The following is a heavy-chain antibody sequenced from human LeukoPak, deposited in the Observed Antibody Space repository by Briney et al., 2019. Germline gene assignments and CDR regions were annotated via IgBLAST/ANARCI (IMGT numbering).Heavy chain of an antibody. D-gene: IGHD3-22*01. CDR2: ISYDGSNK. V-gene: IGHV3-30-3*01. CDR3: ARDGNYYDSSGYYYYYYYGMDV. CDR1: GFTFSSYA. J-gene: IGHJ6*02. Sequence: SGGSLRLSCAASGFTFSSYAMHWVRQAPGKGLEWVAVISYDGSNKYYADSVKGRFTISRDNSKNTLYLQMNSLRAEDTAVYYCARDGNYYDSSGYYYYYYYGMDVWGQGTTVTVSS.